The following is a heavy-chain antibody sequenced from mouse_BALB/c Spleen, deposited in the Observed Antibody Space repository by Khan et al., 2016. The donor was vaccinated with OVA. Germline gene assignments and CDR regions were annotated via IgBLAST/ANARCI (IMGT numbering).Heavy chain of an antibody. V-gene: IGHV9-3-1*01. CDR1: GYIFTNYG. J-gene: IGHJ4*01. CDR2: INTYTGEP. D-gene: IGHD1-1*01. Sequence: QIQLVQSGPELKQPGETVKISCKASGYIFTNYGMTWVKQAPGKGLKWMGWINTYTGEPTYADDFKGRFAFSLETSANTAYLQTNNLKNEDTATYSCARTLYCSGYDYAMDYWGQGPSVTVSS. CDR3: ARTLYCSGYDYAMDY.